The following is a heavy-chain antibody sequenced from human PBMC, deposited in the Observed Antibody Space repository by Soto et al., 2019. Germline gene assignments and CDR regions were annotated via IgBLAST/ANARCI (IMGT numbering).Heavy chain of an antibody. J-gene: IGHJ4*02. CDR2: ISSSSSYT. D-gene: IGHD6-13*01. CDR1: GFTFSDYY. CDR3: ARAGSSWSTHY. Sequence: GGSLRLSCAASGFTFSDYYMSWIRQAPGKGLEWVSYISSSSSYTNYADSVKGRFTISRDNAKNSLYLQMNSLRAEDTAVYYCARAGSSWSTHYWGQGTLVTVSS. V-gene: IGHV3-11*06.